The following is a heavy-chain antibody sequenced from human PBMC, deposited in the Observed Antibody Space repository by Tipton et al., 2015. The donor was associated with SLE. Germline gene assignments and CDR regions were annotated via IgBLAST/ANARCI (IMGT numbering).Heavy chain of an antibody. J-gene: IGHJ4*02. Sequence: QSGAEVKKPGASLKVSCETSGYTFNAYYIHWVRQAPGQGLEWMGRINPSSGGANYAQKFQGRVTMTRDTSFTTAYMELSRLRSDDTAVYYCTRGRASGDLEYWGQGTLVTVSS. CDR3: TRGRASGDLEY. V-gene: IGHV1-2*06. CDR2: INPSSGGA. CDR1: GYTFNAYY. D-gene: IGHD3-10*01.